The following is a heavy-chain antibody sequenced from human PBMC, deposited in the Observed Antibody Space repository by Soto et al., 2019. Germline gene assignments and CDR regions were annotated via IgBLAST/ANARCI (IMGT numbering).Heavy chain of an antibody. D-gene: IGHD3-3*01. CDR3: ARDLHADYDFWSGYYSMDV. J-gene: IGHJ6*02. Sequence: GGSLRLSCAASGFTFSSYWMHWVRQAPGKGLVWVSRINSDGSGTSYADSVKGRFTISRDNAKNTLYLQMNSLRAEDTAGYYCARDLHADYDFWSGYYSMDVWGQGTTVTVSS. CDR1: GFTFSSYW. V-gene: IGHV3-74*01. CDR2: INSDGSGT.